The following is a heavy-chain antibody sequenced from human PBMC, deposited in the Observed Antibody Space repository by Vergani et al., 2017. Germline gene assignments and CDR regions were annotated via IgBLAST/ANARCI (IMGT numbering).Heavy chain of an antibody. D-gene: IGHD1-26*01. Sequence: QLQLQESGPGLVKPSETLSLTCTVSGGSISSSSYYWGWIRQPPGKGLGWIGSIYYSGSTYYNPSLKSRVTISVDTSKNQFSLKLSSVTAADTAVYYCARREDWWEGGPGFFDYWGQGTLVTVSS. CDR1: GGSISSSSYY. CDR2: IYYSGST. V-gene: IGHV4-39*01. J-gene: IGHJ4*02. CDR3: ARREDWWEGGPGFFDY.